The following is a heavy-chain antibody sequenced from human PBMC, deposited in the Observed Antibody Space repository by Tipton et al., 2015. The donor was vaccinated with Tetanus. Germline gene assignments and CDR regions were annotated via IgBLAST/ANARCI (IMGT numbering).Heavy chain of an antibody. V-gene: IGHV5-51*01. CDR1: GYSFTSYW. Sequence: MQLVQSGAEVKKPGESLKISCKGSGYSFTSYWIGWVRQMPGKGLEWMGIIYPADSDIRNSPSFQGQVTISADKSISTAYLQWSSLKASDTAMYYCARAIAYCDGDCYTLDYWGQGTLVTVSS. CDR2: IYPADSDI. D-gene: IGHD2-21*02. CDR3: ARAIAYCDGDCYTLDY. J-gene: IGHJ4*02.